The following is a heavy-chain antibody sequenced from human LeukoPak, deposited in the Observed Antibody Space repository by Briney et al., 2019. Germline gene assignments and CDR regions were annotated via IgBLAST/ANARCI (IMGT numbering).Heavy chain of an antibody. J-gene: IGHJ4*02. Sequence: ASVKVSCKASGGTFSSYAISWVRQAPGQGLEWMGWISAYNGNTNYAQKLQGRVTMTTDTSTSTAYMELRSLRSDDTAVYYCARDLGILAAAGYFDYWGQGTLVTVSS. V-gene: IGHV1-18*01. CDR1: GGTFSSYA. CDR3: ARDLGILAAAGYFDY. CDR2: ISAYNGNT. D-gene: IGHD6-13*01.